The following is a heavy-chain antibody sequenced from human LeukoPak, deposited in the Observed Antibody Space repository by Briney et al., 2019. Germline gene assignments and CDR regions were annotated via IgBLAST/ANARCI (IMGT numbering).Heavy chain of an antibody. D-gene: IGHD2-15*01. CDR1: GGSFSGYY. V-gene: IGHV4-34*01. CDR3: ASFGYCSGGSCYDYFDY. J-gene: IGHJ4*02. CDR2: INHSGST. Sequence: SETLSLTCAVYGGSFSGYYWSWIHQPPGKGLEWIGEINHSGSTNYNPSLKSRVTISVDTSKNQFSLKLSSVTAADTAVYYCASFGYCSGGSCYDYFDYWGQGTLVTVSS.